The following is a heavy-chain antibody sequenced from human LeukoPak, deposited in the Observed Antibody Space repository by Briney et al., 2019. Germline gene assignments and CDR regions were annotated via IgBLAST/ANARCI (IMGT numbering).Heavy chain of an antibody. CDR1: GGSISSGGYY. Sequence: SETLSLTCTVSGGSISSGGYYWSWIRQHPVKGLEWFGYIYYSGSTYYNPSLKSRVTMSVDTSKNQFSLNLSSVTAADTAVYYCARANYDFWSGSYGMDVWGQGTTVTVSS. D-gene: IGHD3-3*01. J-gene: IGHJ6*02. CDR2: IYYSGST. V-gene: IGHV4-31*03. CDR3: ARANYDFWSGSYGMDV.